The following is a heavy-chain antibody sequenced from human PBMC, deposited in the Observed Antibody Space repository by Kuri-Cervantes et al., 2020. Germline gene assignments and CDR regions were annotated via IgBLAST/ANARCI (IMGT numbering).Heavy chain of an antibody. D-gene: IGHD5-18*01. CDR3: ARDRNTDLVHVFDY. J-gene: IGHJ4*02. CDR2: IRYDGSNK. CDR1: GFTFSSYG. V-gene: IGHV3-30*02. Sequence: GGSLRLSCAASGFTFSSYGMHWVRQAPGKGLEWVAFIRYDGSNKYYADSVKGRFTISRDNSKNTLYLQMSSLRAEDTAVYYCARDRNTDLVHVFDYWGQETLVTVSS.